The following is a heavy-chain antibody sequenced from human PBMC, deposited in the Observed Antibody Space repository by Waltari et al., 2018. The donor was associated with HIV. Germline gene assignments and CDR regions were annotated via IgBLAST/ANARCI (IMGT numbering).Heavy chain of an antibody. V-gene: IGHV3-48*03. CDR2: ISNRGSPI. Sequence: EVQLVESGGGLVQPGGSLRLSCAASGFRLRSYEMNWVRQAPGKGLEWISYISNRGSPIYYAGSVRGRFTISRDSDKNSLFLQMNSLRVEDTAVYYCARGWFDSWGQGTMVTVSS. J-gene: IGHJ5*01. CDR3: ARGWFDS. CDR1: GFRLRSYE.